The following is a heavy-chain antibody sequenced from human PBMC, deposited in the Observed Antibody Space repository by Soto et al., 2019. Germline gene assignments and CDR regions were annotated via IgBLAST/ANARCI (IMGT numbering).Heavy chain of an antibody. V-gene: IGHV3-7*01. CDR1: GFTFNRHW. J-gene: IGHJ6*02. D-gene: IGHD6-19*01. CDR3: AKDIERQWLYYYGMDV. Sequence: GGSLRLSCAVSGFTFNRHWMSWVRQTPGKGLEWVAGIKEDGSEKYYVDSVKGRFTISRDNAKNTLFLQMNSLRAEDTAVYYCAKDIERQWLYYYGMDVWGQATMVTVSS. CDR2: IKEDGSEK.